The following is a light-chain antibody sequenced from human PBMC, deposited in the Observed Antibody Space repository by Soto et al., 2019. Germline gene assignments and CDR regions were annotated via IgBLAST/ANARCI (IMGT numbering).Light chain of an antibody. CDR2: DAS. J-gene: IGKJ2*01. CDR1: QSVSNY. Sequence: EIVLTQSPATLSLSPGESATLSCRTSQSVSNYLAWYQQKPGQPPRILIYDASYKATGVPARCSGSGAGPDITLTISSPEPEDFAGYDCQQRSSGYSFGQGTRLEIK. CDR3: QQRSSGYS. V-gene: IGKV3-11*01.